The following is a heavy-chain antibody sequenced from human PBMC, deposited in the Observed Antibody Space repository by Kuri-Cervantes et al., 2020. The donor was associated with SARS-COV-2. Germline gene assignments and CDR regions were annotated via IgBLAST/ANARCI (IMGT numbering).Heavy chain of an antibody. Sequence: SETLSLTCTVSGDSISSGDYYWSWIRQPPGKGLEWIGFIYYSGTISYNPSLKSRVTMSVDTSKNQFSLKLSSVTAADTAVYYCVAAILGVDTGYFQHWGQGTLVTVSS. J-gene: IGHJ1*01. D-gene: IGHD3-3*01. CDR2: IYYSGTI. CDR3: VAAILGVDTGYFQH. CDR1: GDSISSGDYY. V-gene: IGHV4-30-4*01.